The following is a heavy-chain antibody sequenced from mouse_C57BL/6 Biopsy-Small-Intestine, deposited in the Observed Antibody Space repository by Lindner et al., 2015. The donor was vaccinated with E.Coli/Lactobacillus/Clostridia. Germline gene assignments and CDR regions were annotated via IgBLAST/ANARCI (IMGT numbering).Heavy chain of an antibody. J-gene: IGHJ2*01. Sequence: VQLQESGAELVKPGASVKISCKASGFAFTSYWMNWVIQRPGKGLEWIGQIYPGDGDTDYNGKFKGKATLTADKSSSTAYMQLSSLTSEDSAVYFCTKGVRGDFDYWGQGTTLTVSS. V-gene: IGHV1-80*01. CDR2: IYPGDGDT. CDR3: TKGVRGDFDY. CDR1: GFAFTSYW.